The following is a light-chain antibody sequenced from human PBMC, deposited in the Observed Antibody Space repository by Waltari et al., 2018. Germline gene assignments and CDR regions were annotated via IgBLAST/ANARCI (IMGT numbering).Light chain of an antibody. CDR2: DVS. V-gene: IGLV2-14*03. J-gene: IGLJ2*01. CDR1: SGDIGTYNY. Sequence: QSALPQPASVSGSPGQSITISCTGTSGDIGTYNYVSWYQQYTDRAPELLIYDVSHRPSRISNRFSGSKSGYTASLTISDLQAEDEADYFCSSYSTTNTLIFGGGTRLTV. CDR3: SSYSTTNTLI.